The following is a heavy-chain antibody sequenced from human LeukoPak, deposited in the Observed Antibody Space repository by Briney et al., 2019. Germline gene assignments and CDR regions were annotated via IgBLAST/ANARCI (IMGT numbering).Heavy chain of an antibody. D-gene: IGHD2-2*03. CDR3: ARLDIVVVPAAMPASYYYYYYMDV. V-gene: IGHV5-51*01. CDR2: IYPGDSGT. CDR1: GCGFSNYW. J-gene: IGHJ6*03. Sequence: GEALQISFKGSGCGFSNYWIGWGRRMPGKGLEGMGIIYPGDSGTRYSPSFQGQVTISADKSISTAYLQRSSLKASDTAMYYCARLDIVVVPAAMPASYYYYYYMDVWGKGTTVTISS.